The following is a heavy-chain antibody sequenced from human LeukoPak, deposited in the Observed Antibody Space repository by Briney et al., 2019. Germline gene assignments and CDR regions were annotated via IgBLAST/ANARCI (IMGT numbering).Heavy chain of an antibody. CDR3: AGGEGYCSGGSCLALDY. CDR1: GGTFSSYA. CDR2: IIPIFGTA. V-gene: IGHV1-69*06. J-gene: IGHJ4*02. D-gene: IGHD2-15*01. Sequence: ASVKVSCKASGGTFSSYAISWVRQALGQGLEWMGGIIPIFGTANYAQKFQGRVTITADKSTSTAYMELSSLRSEDTAVYYCAGGEGYCSGGSCLALDYWGQGTLVTVSS.